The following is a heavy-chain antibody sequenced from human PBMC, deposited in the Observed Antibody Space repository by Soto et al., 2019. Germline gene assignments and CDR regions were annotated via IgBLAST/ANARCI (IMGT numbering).Heavy chain of an antibody. CDR3: AFVFKGDSHFDY. V-gene: IGHV4-39*01. CDR2: IYYSGST. D-gene: IGHD6-13*01. CDR1: GGSISSSSYY. J-gene: IGHJ4*02. Sequence: QLQLQESGPGLVKPSETLSLTCTVSGGSISSSSYYWGWIRQPPGKGLEWIGSIYYSGSTYYNPSLKSRVTISVDTSKNQFSLKLSSVTAADTAVYYCAFVFKGDSHFDYWGQGTLVTVSS.